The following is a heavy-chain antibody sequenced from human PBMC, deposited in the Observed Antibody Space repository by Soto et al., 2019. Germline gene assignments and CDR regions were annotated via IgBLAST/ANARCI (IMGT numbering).Heavy chain of an antibody. J-gene: IGHJ6*02. CDR2: ISAYNGNT. CDR1: GYTFPSYG. V-gene: IGHV1-18*04. CDR3: ARSMDTAMVTDPYYYYYGMDV. D-gene: IGHD5-18*01. Sequence: ASVKVSCKASGYTFPSYGFSWGRQAPGKGLEGMGWISAYNGNTNYAQKLQGRVTMTTDTSTSTAYMELRSLRSDDTAVYYCARSMDTAMVTDPYYYYYGMDVWGQGTTVTVSS.